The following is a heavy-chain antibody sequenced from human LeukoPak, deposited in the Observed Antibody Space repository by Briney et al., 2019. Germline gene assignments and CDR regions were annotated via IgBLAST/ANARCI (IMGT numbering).Heavy chain of an antibody. J-gene: IGHJ3*02. CDR2: IYYSGST. CDR1: GGSISSSSSY. V-gene: IGHV4-39*01. CDR3: ARSGGYSYGRGLDI. D-gene: IGHD5-18*01. Sequence: SETLSLTCTVSGGSISSSSSYWGWIRQPPGKGLEWIGSIYYSGSTYYNPSLKSRVTISVDTSKNQFSLKLSSVTAADTAVYYCARSGGYSYGRGLDIWGQGTMVTVSS.